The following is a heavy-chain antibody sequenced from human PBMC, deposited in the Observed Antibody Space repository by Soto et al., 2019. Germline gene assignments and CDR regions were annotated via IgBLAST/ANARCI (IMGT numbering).Heavy chain of an antibody. CDR3: ARVATPQDY. Sequence: QVQLVESGGGLVKPGGSLRLSCAASGFTLSDYYMSWIRQAPGKGLEWVSYISSGRSSTNYADAVKGRFTISRDSAKNTLYLQMNSQRAEDTAVYYCARVATPQDYWCQGTLVTVSS. CDR1: GFTLSDYY. CDR2: ISSGRSST. J-gene: IGHJ4*02. V-gene: IGHV3-11*05.